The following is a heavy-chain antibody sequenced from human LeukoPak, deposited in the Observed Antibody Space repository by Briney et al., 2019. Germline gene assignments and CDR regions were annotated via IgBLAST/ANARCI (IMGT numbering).Heavy chain of an antibody. Sequence: GGSLRPSCAASGFTFSSYAMHWVRQAPGKGPEWVAVISYDGSNIYYADSVKGRFTISRDNSKNTLYLQMNSLRPEDTAVYYCAREGGGNSRVYYFDYWGQGTLVTVSS. D-gene: IGHD4-23*01. CDR3: AREGGGNSRVYYFDY. V-gene: IGHV3-30-3*01. J-gene: IGHJ4*02. CDR1: GFTFSSYA. CDR2: ISYDGSNI.